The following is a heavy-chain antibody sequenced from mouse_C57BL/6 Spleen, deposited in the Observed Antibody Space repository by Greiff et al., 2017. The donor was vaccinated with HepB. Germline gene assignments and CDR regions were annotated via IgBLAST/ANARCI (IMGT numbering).Heavy chain of an antibody. CDR2: ISDGGSYT. D-gene: IGHD2-2*01. V-gene: IGHV5-4*03. CDR1: GFTFSSYA. J-gene: IGHJ3*01. Sequence: EVKLVESGGGLVKPGGSLKLSCAASGFTFSSYAMSWVRQTPEKRLEWVATISDGGSYTYYPDKVKGRFTISRDNATNNLYLQMGNLTSEDTAMYYCARGGGWLPFAYWGQGTLVTVSA. CDR3: ARGGGWLPFAY.